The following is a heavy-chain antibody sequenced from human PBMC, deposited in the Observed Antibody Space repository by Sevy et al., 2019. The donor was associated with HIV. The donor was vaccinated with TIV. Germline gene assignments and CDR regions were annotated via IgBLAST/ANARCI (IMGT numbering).Heavy chain of an antibody. CDR3: ANNNSGYYYDY. D-gene: IGHD3-22*01. J-gene: IGHJ4*02. V-gene: IGHV3-23*01. Sequence: GGSLRLSCAASGFTFSSYAMSWVRQAPGKGLEWVSGISSSGAGTYYADSVKGRFTISRDNSKNTLYLQMNSLRAEDTVVYYCANNNSGYYYDYWGQGTLVTVSS. CDR1: GFTFSSYA. CDR2: ISSSGAGT.